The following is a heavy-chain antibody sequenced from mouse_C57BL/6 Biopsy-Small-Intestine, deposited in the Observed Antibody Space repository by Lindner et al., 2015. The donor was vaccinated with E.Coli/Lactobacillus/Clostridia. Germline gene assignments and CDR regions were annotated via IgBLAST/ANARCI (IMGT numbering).Heavy chain of an antibody. J-gene: IGHJ2*01. CDR2: IWTGGST. D-gene: IGHD2-5*01. CDR1: GFSLTSYA. V-gene: IGHV2-9-1*01. Sequence: VQLQESGPGLVAPSQSLSITCTVSGFSLTSYAISWVRQPPGKGLEWLGIIWTGGSTNYNSALKSRLSISKDNSRSQVFLTMSSLQTDDTARYYCARVYSNSRYYFDDWGQGTTLTVSS. CDR3: ARVYSNSRYYFDD.